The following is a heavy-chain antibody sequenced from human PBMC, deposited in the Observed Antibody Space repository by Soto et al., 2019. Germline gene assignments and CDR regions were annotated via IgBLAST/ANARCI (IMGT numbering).Heavy chain of an antibody. V-gene: IGHV4-34*01. J-gene: IGHJ1*01. D-gene: IGHD1-26*01. CDR2: INHSGST. CDR3: ARGSERVPPGA. CDR1: GGSFSGYY. Sequence: SETLSLTCAVYGGSFSGYYWSWIRQPPGKGLEWIGEINHSGSTNYNPSLKSRVTISVDTSKNQFSLKLSSVTAADTAVYYCARGSERVPPGAWGQGTLVTVSS.